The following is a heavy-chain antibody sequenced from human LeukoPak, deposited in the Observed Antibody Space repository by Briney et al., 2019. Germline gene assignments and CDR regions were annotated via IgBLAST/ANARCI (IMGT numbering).Heavy chain of an antibody. J-gene: IGHJ3*02. CDR1: GFTFSSYE. CDR3: AKDYSADSPWAFDI. CDR2: ISSSGSTI. D-gene: IGHD3-22*01. V-gene: IGHV3-48*03. Sequence: PGGSLRLSCAASGFTFSSYEMNWVRQAPGKGLEWVSYISSSGSTIYYADSVKGRFTISRDNSKNTLYLQMNSLRAEDTAVYYCAKDYSADSPWAFDIWGQGTMVTVSS.